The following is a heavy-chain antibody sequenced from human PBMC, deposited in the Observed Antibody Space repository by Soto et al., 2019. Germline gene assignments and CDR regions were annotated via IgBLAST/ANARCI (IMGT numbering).Heavy chain of an antibody. D-gene: IGHD6-13*01. CDR1: GGSISSGDYY. CDR3: ARAAQSSSWSYYYYYYGMDV. J-gene: IGHJ6*02. CDR2: IYYSGST. V-gene: IGHV4-30-4*01. Sequence: LCGGSISSGDYYWSWIRQPPGKGLEWIGYIYYSGSTYYNPSLKSRVTISVDTSKNQFSLKLSSVTAADTAVYYCARAAQSSSWSYYYYYYGMDVWGQGTTVTVSS.